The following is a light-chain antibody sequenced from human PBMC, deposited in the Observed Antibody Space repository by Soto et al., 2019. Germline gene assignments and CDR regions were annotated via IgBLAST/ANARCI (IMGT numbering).Light chain of an antibody. Sequence: EIVLTQSPATLSLSPGERATLSCRASQSVSSYLAWYQQKPGQAPRLLIYDASNRATGIPDRFSGSGSGTEFTLTISSLQPEDFATYYCQQYDSFSVTFGQGTKVDIK. CDR2: DAS. V-gene: IGKV3-11*01. CDR1: QSVSSY. J-gene: IGKJ1*01. CDR3: QQYDSFSVT.